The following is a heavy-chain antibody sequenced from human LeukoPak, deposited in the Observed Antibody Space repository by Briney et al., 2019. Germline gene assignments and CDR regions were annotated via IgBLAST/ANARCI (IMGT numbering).Heavy chain of an antibody. V-gene: IGHV1-2*02. J-gene: IGHJ4*02. CDR2: INPNSGGT. CDR3: AKSQGPDPLDY. CDR1: GYTFTGYY. Sequence: ASVKVSCKASGYTFTGYYMHWVRQAPGQGLEWMGWINPNSGGTNYAQKFQGRVTMTRDTSITTAYMELSSLRSDDTAVFYCAKSQGPDPLDYWGQGTLVTVSS.